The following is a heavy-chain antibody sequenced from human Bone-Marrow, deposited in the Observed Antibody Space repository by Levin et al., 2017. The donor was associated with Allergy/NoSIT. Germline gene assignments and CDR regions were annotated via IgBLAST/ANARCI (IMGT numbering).Heavy chain of an antibody. CDR1: GGSFSGYY. Sequence: GSLRLSCAVYGGSFSGYYWSWIRQPPGKGLEWIGEINHSGSTNYNPSLKSRVTISVDTSKNQFSLKLSSVTAADTAVYYCAQRSHYMDVWGKGTTVTVSS. CDR3: AQRSHYMDV. J-gene: IGHJ6*03. V-gene: IGHV4-34*01. D-gene: IGHD5-24*01. CDR2: INHSGST.